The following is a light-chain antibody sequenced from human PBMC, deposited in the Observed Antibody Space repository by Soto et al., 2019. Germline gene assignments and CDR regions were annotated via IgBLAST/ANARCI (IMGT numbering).Light chain of an antibody. Sequence: QSALTQPASVSGSPGQSITISCTGTSSDVGTYNYVSWYQHHPGKAPKLIIHDVSNRPSGVSNRFSGSKSGNMASLTISGLQADDEADYYCSSFASSTLDVFGAGTKLTVL. V-gene: IGLV2-14*03. CDR3: SSFASSTLDV. J-gene: IGLJ2*01. CDR2: DVS. CDR1: SSDVGTYNY.